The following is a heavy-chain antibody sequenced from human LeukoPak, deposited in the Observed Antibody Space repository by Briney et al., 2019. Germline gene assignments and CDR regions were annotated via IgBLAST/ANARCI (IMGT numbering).Heavy chain of an antibody. CDR2: INSDGTII. D-gene: IGHD2-21*02. J-gene: IGHJ4*02. Sequence: LTGGSLRLSCAASGFTFSSYWMHWVRQAPGKGLVWVSRINSDGTIIGYADSVKGRFTISRDNAKNTLYLQMNSLRADDTAVYYCARSMYCGGDCYYYFDYWGQGTLVTVAS. CDR1: GFTFSSYW. CDR3: ARSMYCGGDCYYYFDY. V-gene: IGHV3-74*01.